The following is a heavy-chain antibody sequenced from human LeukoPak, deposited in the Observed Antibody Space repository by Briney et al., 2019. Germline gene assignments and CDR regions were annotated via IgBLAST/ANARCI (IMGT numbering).Heavy chain of an antibody. CDR3: ARLVATSSWFDP. CDR2: IYYSGST. V-gene: IGHV4-59*08. Sequence: PSETLSPTCTVSGGSISSYYWSWIRQPPGKGLEWIGYIYYSGSTNYNPSLKSRVTISVDTSKNQFSLKLSSVTAADTAVYYCARLVATSSWFDPWGQGTLVTVSS. J-gene: IGHJ5*02. D-gene: IGHD5-12*01. CDR1: GGSISSYY.